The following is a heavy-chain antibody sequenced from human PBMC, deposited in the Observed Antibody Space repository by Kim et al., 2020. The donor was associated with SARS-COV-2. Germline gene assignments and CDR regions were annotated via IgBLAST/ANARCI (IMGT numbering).Heavy chain of an antibody. D-gene: IGHD3-22*01. CDR2: INAGNGNT. CDR1: GYTFTSYA. CDR3: ARDRGAYYYDSSGYSPGYYGMDV. V-gene: IGHV1-3*01. Sequence: ASVKVSCKASGYTFTSYAMHWVRQAPGQRLEWMGWINAGNGNTKYSQKFQGRVTITRDTSASTAYMELSSLRSEDTAVYYCARDRGAYYYDSSGYSPGYYGMDVWGQGTTVTVSS. J-gene: IGHJ6*02.